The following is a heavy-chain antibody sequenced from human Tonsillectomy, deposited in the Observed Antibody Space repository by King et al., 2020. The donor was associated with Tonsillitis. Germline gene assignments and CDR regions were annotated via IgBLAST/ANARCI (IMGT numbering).Heavy chain of an antibody. D-gene: IGHD5-24*01. CDR3: ARYGFKWYFDY. CDR2: IYYSGST. V-gene: IGHV4-59*08. J-gene: IGHJ4*02. CDR1: GGSISSYY. Sequence: VQLQESGPGLVKPSETLSLTCTVSGGSISSYYWSWIRQPPGKGLEWIGYIYYSGSTNYNPSLKSRVTISVDTSKNQFSLKLSSVTAAYTAVYYCARYGFKWYFDYWGQGTLVTVSS.